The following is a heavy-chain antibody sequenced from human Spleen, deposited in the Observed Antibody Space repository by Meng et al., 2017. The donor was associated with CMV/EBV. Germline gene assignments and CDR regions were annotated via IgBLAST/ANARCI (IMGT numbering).Heavy chain of an antibody. CDR3: ATREGDTAPFDY. CDR1: GFTFSSYS. J-gene: IGHJ4*02. D-gene: IGHD5-18*01. CDR2: ISSSSSYI. Sequence: GGSLRLSCAASGFTSGFTFSSYSMNWVRQAPGKGLEWVSSISSSSSYIYYADSVKGRFTISRDNAKNSLYLQMNSLRAEDTAVYYCATREGDTAPFDYWGQGTLVTVSS. V-gene: IGHV3-21*01.